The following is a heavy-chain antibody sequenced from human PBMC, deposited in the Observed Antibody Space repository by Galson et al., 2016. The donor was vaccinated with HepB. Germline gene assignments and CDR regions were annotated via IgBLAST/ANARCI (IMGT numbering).Heavy chain of an antibody. CDR3: ARDLDVEESSGWYDAFDL. CDR1: DYSISSGYF. CDR2: IYRGDIT. Sequence: SETLSLTCTVSDYSISSGYFWGWIRQPPGKGLEWIGSIYRGDITHYNPSLRSRVTVSLDASKNHFSLNLRSVTAADTAAYYCARDLDVEESSGWYDAFDLWGQGTMVTVSS. J-gene: IGHJ3*01. V-gene: IGHV4-38-2*02. D-gene: IGHD6-19*01.